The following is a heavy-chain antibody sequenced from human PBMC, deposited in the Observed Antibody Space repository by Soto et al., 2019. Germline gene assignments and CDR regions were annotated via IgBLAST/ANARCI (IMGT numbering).Heavy chain of an antibody. D-gene: IGHD5-12*01. CDR1: GGSFSGYY. CDR2: INHSGST. J-gene: IGHJ4*02. Sequence: QVQLQQWGAGLLKPSETLSLTCAVYGGSFSGYYWSWIRQPPGKGLEWIGEINHSGSTNYNPSLKSRVTISVDTSKNQFSLKLSSVTAADTAVYYCARGRVVATPDNGYWGQGTLVTVSS. V-gene: IGHV4-34*01. CDR3: ARGRVVATPDNGY.